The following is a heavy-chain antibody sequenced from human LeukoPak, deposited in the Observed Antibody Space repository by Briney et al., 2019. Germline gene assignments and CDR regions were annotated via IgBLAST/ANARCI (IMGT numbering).Heavy chain of an antibody. CDR3: ARAGYSGYDFGVPPLRDGYYFDY. D-gene: IGHD5-12*01. CDR1: GFTFSDYY. CDR2: ISSSGSTI. V-gene: IGHV3-11*01. J-gene: IGHJ4*02. Sequence: KTGGSLRLSCAASGFTFSDYYMSWIRQAPGKGLEWVSYISSSGSTIYYADSVKGRFTISRDNAKNSLYLQMNSLRAEDTAVYYCARAGYSGYDFGVPPLRDGYYFDYWGQGTLVTVSS.